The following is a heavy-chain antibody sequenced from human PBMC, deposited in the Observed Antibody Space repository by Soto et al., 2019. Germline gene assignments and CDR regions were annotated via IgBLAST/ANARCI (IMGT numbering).Heavy chain of an antibody. CDR2: IYYSGTT. Sequence: TLSLTCTVSGGSIGRNYWSWIRQPPGKGLQWIGYIYYSGTTDYNPSLKSRVTMSVDTSKMQFSLGLTSVTAADTAVYYCARGPYDGFDVWGQGTMVTVS. CDR1: GGSIGRNY. V-gene: IGHV4-59*01. J-gene: IGHJ3*01. CDR3: ARGPYDGFDV.